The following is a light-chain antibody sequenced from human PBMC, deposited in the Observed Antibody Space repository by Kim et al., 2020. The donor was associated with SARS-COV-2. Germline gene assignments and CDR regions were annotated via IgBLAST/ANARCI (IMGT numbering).Light chain of an antibody. CDR1: QSISSY. CDR2: AAS. CDR3: QQSYSTPYS. J-gene: IGKJ2*03. Sequence: ASVGDRVTITCRASQSISSYLDWYQQKPGKAPKFLIYAASSLQSGVPSRFSGSGSGTDFTLTISSLQPEDFATYYCQQSYSTPYSFGQGTKVDIK. V-gene: IGKV1-39*01.